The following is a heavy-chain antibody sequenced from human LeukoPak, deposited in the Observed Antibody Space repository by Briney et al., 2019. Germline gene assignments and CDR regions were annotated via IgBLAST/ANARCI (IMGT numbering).Heavy chain of an antibody. V-gene: IGHV3-23*01. CDR1: GFTFSSYA. J-gene: IGHJ4*02. D-gene: IGHD2-2*01. CDR3: AKRVPALDH. CDR2: ISGSGGTT. Sequence: GGSLRLSCAASGFTFSSYAMNWVRQAPGKGLQWVSGISGSGGTTDYADSVKGRFTISRDNSKNTLYLEVNSLRAEDTAVYYCAKRVPALDHWGQGTLVTVSS.